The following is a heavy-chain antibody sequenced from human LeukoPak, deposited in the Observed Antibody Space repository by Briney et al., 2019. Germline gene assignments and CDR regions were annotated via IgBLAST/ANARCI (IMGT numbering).Heavy chain of an antibody. Sequence: GGSLRLSCAASGFTVNNYYMSWVRQAPGKGLEWVSVMYSGGTTYYADSVKGRFTISRDNSKNTLYLQMNSLRAEDTAVYYCARDYYYDSSGYPQSFDYWGQGTLVTVSS. V-gene: IGHV3-66*01. CDR3: ARDYYYDSSGYPQSFDY. D-gene: IGHD3-22*01. CDR1: GFTVNNYY. CDR2: MYSGGTT. J-gene: IGHJ4*02.